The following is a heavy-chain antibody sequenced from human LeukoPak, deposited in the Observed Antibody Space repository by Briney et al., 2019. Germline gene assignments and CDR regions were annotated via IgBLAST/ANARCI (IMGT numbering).Heavy chain of an antibody. CDR2: ISWNSGSI. Sequence: GGSLRLSCAASGFTFSSYSMNWVRQAPGKGLEWVSGISWNSGSIGYADSVKGRFTISRDNAKNSLYLQMNSLRAEDMALYYCAKGIAAAGTQAFDIWGQGTMVTVSS. D-gene: IGHD6-13*01. J-gene: IGHJ3*02. CDR3: AKGIAAAGTQAFDI. CDR1: GFTFSSYS. V-gene: IGHV3-9*03.